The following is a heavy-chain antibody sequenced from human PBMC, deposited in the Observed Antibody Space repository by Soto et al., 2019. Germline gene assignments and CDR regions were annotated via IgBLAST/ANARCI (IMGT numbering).Heavy chain of an antibody. CDR2: IIPIFGTA. Sequence: QVQLVQSGAEVKKPGSSVKVSCKASGGTFSSYAINWVRQAPGQGLEWMGGIIPIFGTADYAQKFQGRVTIXXDESTSTAYMELSSLRSEDTAVYYCASRITGSTNYYYGMDVWGQGTTVTVSS. CDR3: ASRITGSTNYYYGMDV. J-gene: IGHJ6*02. V-gene: IGHV1-69*05. D-gene: IGHD1-20*01. CDR1: GGTFSSYA.